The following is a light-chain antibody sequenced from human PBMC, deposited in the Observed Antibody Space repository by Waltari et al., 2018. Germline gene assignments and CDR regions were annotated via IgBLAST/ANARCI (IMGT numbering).Light chain of an antibody. CDR2: GNS. J-gene: IGLJ2*01. CDR1: SSNIGEGYD. CDR3: QSYDSSLSVV. V-gene: IGLV1-40*01. Sequence: QSVLTQPPSVSGAPGQRVTISCTGSSSNIGEGYDVSWYQHLPGTAPKLLIFGNSIRPSGVPDRFSGSKSGTSASLAIIGLQAEDEADYYCQSYDSSLSVVFGGGTKVTVL.